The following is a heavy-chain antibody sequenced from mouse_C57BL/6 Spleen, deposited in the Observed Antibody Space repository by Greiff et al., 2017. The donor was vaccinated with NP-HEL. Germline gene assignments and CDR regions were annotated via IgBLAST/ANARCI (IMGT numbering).Heavy chain of an antibody. D-gene: IGHD1-1*01. V-gene: IGHV10-1*01. CDR1: GFSFNTYA. J-gene: IGHJ1*03. CDR3: VRNYGSSWYFDV. CDR2: IRSKSNNYAT. Sequence: EVHLVESGGGLVQPKGSLKLSCAASGFSFNTYAMNWVRQAPGKGLEWVARIRSKSNNYATYYADSVKDRFTISRDDSESMLYLQMNNLKTEDTAMDYCVRNYGSSWYFDVWGTGTTVTVSS.